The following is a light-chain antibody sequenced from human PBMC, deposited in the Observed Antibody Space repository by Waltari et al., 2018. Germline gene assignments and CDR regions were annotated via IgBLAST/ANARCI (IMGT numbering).Light chain of an antibody. CDR1: QSIGSW. Sequence: DIQMTQSPSTLSASVGDRVKITCRASQSIGSWLAWYQQKAGKAPKLLIYKASSLEGGVPSRFSGSGSGTEFTLTISSLQPDDFATYYCQQYDSLWTFGQGTKVEIK. J-gene: IGKJ1*01. V-gene: IGKV1-5*03. CDR2: KAS. CDR3: QQYDSLWT.